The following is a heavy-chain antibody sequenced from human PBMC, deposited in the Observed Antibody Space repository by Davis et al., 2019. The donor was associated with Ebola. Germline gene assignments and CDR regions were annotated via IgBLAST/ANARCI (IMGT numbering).Heavy chain of an antibody. V-gene: IGHV1-69*13. CDR3: ATGTAYCGGDCLLDY. J-gene: IGHJ4*02. CDR1: GATFSSYA. D-gene: IGHD2-21*01. CDR2: IIPIFGTA. Sequence: AASVKVSCKASGATFSSYAISWVRQAPGQGLEWMGGIIPIFGTANYAQKFQGRVTITADESTSTAYMELSSLRSEDTAVYYCATGTAYCGGDCLLDYWGQGTLVTVSS.